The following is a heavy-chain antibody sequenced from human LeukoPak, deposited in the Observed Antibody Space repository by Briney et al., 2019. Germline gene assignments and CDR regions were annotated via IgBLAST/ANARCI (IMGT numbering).Heavy chain of an antibody. J-gene: IGHJ4*02. CDR3: ARDSLGMSTLDS. D-gene: IGHD5/OR15-5a*01. Sequence: GGSLRLSCAASGFTFSSYAMSWVRQAPGKGLEWVSAISGSGGSTYYADSVKGRFTISRDSSKNTLYLRMNSLRAEDTAVYYCARDSLGMSTLDSWGQGTLVTVSS. CDR2: ISGSGGST. V-gene: IGHV3-23*01. CDR1: GFTFSSYA.